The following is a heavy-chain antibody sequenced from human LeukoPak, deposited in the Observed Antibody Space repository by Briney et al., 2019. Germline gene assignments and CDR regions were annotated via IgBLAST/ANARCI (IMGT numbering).Heavy chain of an antibody. CDR1: GFTFSSYS. CDR3: ASAFGVVSAFDI. D-gene: IGHD3-3*01. Sequence: GGSLRLSCAASGFTFSSYSMNWVRQAPGKGLEWVSSISSSGSYIYYADSVKGRFTISRDNAKNSLYLQMNSLRAEDTAVYYCASAFGVVSAFDIWGQGTMVTVSS. V-gene: IGHV3-21*01. J-gene: IGHJ3*02. CDR2: ISSSGSYI.